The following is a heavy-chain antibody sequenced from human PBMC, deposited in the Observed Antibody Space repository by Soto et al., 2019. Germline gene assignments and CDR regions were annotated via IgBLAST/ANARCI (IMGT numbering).Heavy chain of an antibody. CDR2: INSGGGNT. J-gene: IGHJ4*02. CDR3: ARDLGGWPDY. V-gene: IGHV1-3*01. Sequence: GASVKVSCKASGGTFSSYAISWVRQAPGQGLEWMGIINSGGGNTKYAQKFQGRVTITRDTSASTAYMELSSLRSEDTAVYYCARDLGGWPDYWGQGTLVTVSS. CDR1: GGTFSSYA. D-gene: IGHD6-19*01.